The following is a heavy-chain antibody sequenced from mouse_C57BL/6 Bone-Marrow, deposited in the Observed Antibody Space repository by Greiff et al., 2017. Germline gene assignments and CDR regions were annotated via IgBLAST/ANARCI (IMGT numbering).Heavy chain of an antibody. CDR2: ISPGSGST. Sequence: VKLQQPGAELVKPGASVKMSCKASGYTFTSYWITWVKQRPGQVLAWIGDISPGSGSTNYNEKFKSKATLPVDTSSSTAYMQLSSLTSEDSAVYYCARHYSNYGFAYWGQGTLVTVSA. D-gene: IGHD2-5*01. CDR1: GYTFTSYW. V-gene: IGHV1-55*01. J-gene: IGHJ3*01. CDR3: ARHYSNYGFAY.